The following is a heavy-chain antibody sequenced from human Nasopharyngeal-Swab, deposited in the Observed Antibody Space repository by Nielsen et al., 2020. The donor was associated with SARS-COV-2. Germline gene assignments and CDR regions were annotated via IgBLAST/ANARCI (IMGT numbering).Heavy chain of an antibody. J-gene: IGHJ5*02. CDR1: GFTFGDSA. CDR3: TRAMVRGAPNWFDP. D-gene: IGHD3-10*01. V-gene: IGHV3-49*04. Sequence: GESLKISCTASGFTFGDSAMSWVRQAPGKGLEWVGFIRSKAYGGTTEYAASVKGRFTISRDDSKSIAYLQMNSLKTEDTAVYYCTRAMVRGAPNWFDPWGQGTLVTVSS. CDR2: IRSKAYGGTT.